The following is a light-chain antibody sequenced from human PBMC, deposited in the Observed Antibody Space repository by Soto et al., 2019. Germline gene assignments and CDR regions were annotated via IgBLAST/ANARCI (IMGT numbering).Light chain of an antibody. CDR2: GAS. CDR3: QQYYSYPRT. J-gene: IGKJ1*01. V-gene: IGKV1-8*01. CDR1: QGISSY. Sequence: AIRMTQSPSSLSASTGDRVTITCRASQGISSYLAWYQQKPGKAPKLLIYGASTLQSGVPSRFSGSGSGTDFTLTISCLQSEDFATYYCQQYYSYPRTFGQGTKVDI.